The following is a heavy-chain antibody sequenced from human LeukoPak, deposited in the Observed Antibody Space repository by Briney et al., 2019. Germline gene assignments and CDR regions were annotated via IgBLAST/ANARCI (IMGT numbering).Heavy chain of an antibody. J-gene: IGHJ5*02. D-gene: IGHD3-3*01. V-gene: IGHV4-34*01. CDR2: INHSGST. CDR1: GGSFSGYY. CDR3: ARGRVYYDFWSGKVWFDP. Sequence: PSETLSLTCAVYGGSFSGYYWSWIRQPPGKGLEWIGEINHSGSTNYNPSLKSRVTISVDTSKNQFSLKLSSVTAADTAVYYCARGRVYYDFWSGKVWFDPWGQGTLVTVSS.